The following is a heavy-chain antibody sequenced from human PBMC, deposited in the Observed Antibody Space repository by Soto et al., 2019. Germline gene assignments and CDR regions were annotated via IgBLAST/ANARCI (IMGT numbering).Heavy chain of an antibody. D-gene: IGHD3-10*01. CDR3: VVRGDYYFDY. Sequence: GGSLRLSCAASGFTFHTSWMNWVRQAPGKGLEWVASINQDGTEKYYVDSVKGRFTISRDNAKNSLYLQMNSLRAEDTAVYYCVVRGDYYFDYWGQGTLVTVSS. CDR2: INQDGTEK. CDR1: GFTFHTSW. J-gene: IGHJ4*02. V-gene: IGHV3-7*03.